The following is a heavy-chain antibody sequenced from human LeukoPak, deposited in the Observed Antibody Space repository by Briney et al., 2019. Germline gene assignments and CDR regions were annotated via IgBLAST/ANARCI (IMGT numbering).Heavy chain of an antibody. CDR1: GGSISSYY. CDR2: IYYSGST. D-gene: IGHD1-26*01. V-gene: IGHV4-59*08. J-gene: IGHJ4*02. CDR3: ARLGYSGSSPGY. Sequence: SETLSLTCTVSGGSISSYYWSWIRQPPGKGLEWIGYIYYSGSTNYNPSLKSRVTISVDTSKNQFSLKLSSVTAADTAVYYCARLGYSGSSPGYWGQGTLVTVSS.